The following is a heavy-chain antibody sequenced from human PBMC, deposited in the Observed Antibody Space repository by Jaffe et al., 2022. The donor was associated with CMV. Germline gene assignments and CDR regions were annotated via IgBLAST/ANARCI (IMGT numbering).Heavy chain of an antibody. CDR3: TRRNAELEPSGYYYYYYMDV. CDR1: GFTFSGSA. D-gene: IGHD1-1*01. CDR2: IRSKANSYAT. V-gene: IGHV3-73*01. J-gene: IGHJ6*03. Sequence: EVQLVESGGGLVQPGGSLKLSCAASGFTFSGSAMHWVRQASGKGLEWVGRIRSKANSYATAYAASVKGRFTISRDDSKNTAYLQMNSLKTEDTAVYYCTRRNAELEPSGYYYYYYMDVWGKGTTVTVSS.